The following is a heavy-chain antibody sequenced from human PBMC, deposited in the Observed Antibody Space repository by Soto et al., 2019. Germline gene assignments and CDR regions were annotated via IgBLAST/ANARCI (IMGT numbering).Heavy chain of an antibody. CDR2: ISAYNGNT. V-gene: IGHV1-18*01. Sequence: QVQLVQSGAEVKKPGASVKVSCKASGYTFTSYGISWVRQAPGQGLEWMGWISAYNGNTNYAQKLQGRVTMTTDTSTSTADMELRSLRSDDTAVYYCARDRGSSRTYYYGMDVWGQGTTVTVSS. J-gene: IGHJ6*02. CDR3: ARDRGSSRTYYYGMDV. D-gene: IGHD6-13*01. CDR1: GYTFTSYG.